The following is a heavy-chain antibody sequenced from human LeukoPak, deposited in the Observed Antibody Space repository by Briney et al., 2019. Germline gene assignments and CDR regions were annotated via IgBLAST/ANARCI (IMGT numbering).Heavy chain of an antibody. CDR2: ISWNSGSI. Sequence: GRSLRLSCAASGFTFDDYAMHWVRQAPGKGLEWVSGISWNSGSIGYADSVKGRFTISRDNAKNSLYLQMNSLRAEDTALYYCAKYPHPWGQGTLVIVSS. J-gene: IGHJ5*02. CDR1: GFTFDDYA. CDR3: AKYPHP. V-gene: IGHV3-9*01.